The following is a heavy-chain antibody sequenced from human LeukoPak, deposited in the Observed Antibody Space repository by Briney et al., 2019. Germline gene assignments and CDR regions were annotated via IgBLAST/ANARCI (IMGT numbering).Heavy chain of an antibody. CDR3: ARGKQWLRSDAFDI. CDR1: GYTFTSFG. Sequence: ASAKVSCKASGYTFTSFGINWVRQAPGQGLEWMGWISTYNGNTNYAQKLQGRVTMTTDTSTNTVYMELRSLRSDDTAVYYCARGKQWLRSDAFDIWGQGTMVTVSS. J-gene: IGHJ3*02. CDR2: ISTYNGNT. V-gene: IGHV1-18*01. D-gene: IGHD6-19*01.